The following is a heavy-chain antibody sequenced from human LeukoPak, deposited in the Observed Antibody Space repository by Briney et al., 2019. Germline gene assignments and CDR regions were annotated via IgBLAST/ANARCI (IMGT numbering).Heavy chain of an antibody. V-gene: IGHV3-11*01. D-gene: IGHD5-18*01. J-gene: IGHJ4*02. CDR3: AKLRPRGYSYGYNGNFFDY. Sequence: GGSLRLSCAASGFTFSDYYMSWIRQAPGKGLEWVSYISSSGSTIYYADSVKGRFTISRDNAKNSLYLQMNSLRAEDTAVYYCAKLRPRGYSYGYNGNFFDYWGQGTLVTVSS. CDR2: ISSSGSTI. CDR1: GFTFSDYY.